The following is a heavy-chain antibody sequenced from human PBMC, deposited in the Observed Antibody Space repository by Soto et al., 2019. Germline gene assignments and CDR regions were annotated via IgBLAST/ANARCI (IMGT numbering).Heavy chain of an antibody. D-gene: IGHD3-10*01. CDR1: GGSISSGCYY. CDR2: IYYSGST. CDR3: ARDQRYYGSGSYSFDY. J-gene: IGHJ4*02. V-gene: IGHV4-31*03. Sequence: SETLSLTCTVSGGSISSGCYYWSWIRQHPGKGLEWIGYIYYSGSTYYNPSLKSRVTISVDTSKNQFSLKLSSVTAADTAVYYCARDQRYYGSGSYSFDYWGQGTLVTVSS.